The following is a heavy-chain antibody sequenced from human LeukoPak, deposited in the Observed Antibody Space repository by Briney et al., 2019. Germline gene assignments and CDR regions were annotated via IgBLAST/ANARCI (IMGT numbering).Heavy chain of an antibody. J-gene: IGHJ2*01. CDR3: ARDRNWATRNWYFDL. CDR1: GFSIGNYG. CDR2: IWYDGSNK. Sequence: GGSLRLSCAVSGFSIGNYGMHWVRQAPGKGLEWVGVIWYDGSNKYYGDSVKGRFTISRDNSQNTLSLQMDSLRAEDTAIYYCARDRNWATRNWYFDLWGRGTLVTVSS. D-gene: IGHD5-24*01. V-gene: IGHV3-33*08.